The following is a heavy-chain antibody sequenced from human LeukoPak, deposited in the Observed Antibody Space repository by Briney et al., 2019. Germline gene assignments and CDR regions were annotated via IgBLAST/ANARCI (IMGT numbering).Heavy chain of an antibody. CDR3: AKAFRGDFYYMDV. CDR1: GFTFSSYA. CDR2: ISSNGGST. V-gene: IGHV3-64*01. J-gene: IGHJ6*03. Sequence: GGSLRLSCAASGFTFSSYAMHWVRQAPGKGLEYVSAISSNGGSTYYANSVKGRFTISRDNSKNTLYLQMGSLRAEDMAVYYCAKAFRGDFYYMDVWGKGTTVTVSS. D-gene: IGHD3-3*02.